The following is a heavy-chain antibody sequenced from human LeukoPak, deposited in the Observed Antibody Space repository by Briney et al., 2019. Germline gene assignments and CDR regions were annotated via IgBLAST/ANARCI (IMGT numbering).Heavy chain of an antibody. J-gene: IGHJ6*03. CDR2: INTNTGNP. V-gene: IGHV7-4-1*02. D-gene: IGHD3-3*01. Sequence: GASVKVSCKASGYTFTSYAMNWVRQAPGQGLEWMGWINTNTGNPTYAQGFTGRFVFSLDTSVSTAYLQISSLKAEDTAVYYCARDLTVDITVFGVATYYYYMDVWGKGTTVTVSS. CDR3: ARDLTVDITVFGVATYYYYMDV. CDR1: GYTFTSYA.